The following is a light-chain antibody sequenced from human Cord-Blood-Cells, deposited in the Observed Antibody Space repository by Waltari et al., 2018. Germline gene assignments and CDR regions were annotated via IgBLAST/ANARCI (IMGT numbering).Light chain of an antibody. J-gene: IGLJ2*01. V-gene: IGLV1-51*02. CDR1: SPTIGNNY. CDR3: GTWDSSLSAGV. CDR2: ENN. Sequence: QSVLTQPPSVSAAPGQKVTIPCSGSSPTIGNNYVSWYQQLPGTAPKLPIYENNKRPSGIPDRFSGSKSGTSATLGITGLQTGDEADYYCGTWDSSLSAGVFGGGTKLTVL.